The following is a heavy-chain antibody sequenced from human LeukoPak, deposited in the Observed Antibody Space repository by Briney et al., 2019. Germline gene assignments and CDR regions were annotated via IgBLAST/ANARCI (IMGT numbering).Heavy chain of an antibody. J-gene: IGHJ4*02. CDR1: GFTFSRYV. Sequence: GRSLRLSCAASGFTFSRYVLHWVRQAPGKGLEWVAVISYDGSNKYYADSVKGRFTISRDNAKNTLYLQMNSLRAEDTAVYYCARDILGSQTPFDYWGQGTLVTVSS. CDR3: ARDILGSQTPFDY. D-gene: IGHD1-26*01. V-gene: IGHV3-30*04. CDR2: ISYDGSNK.